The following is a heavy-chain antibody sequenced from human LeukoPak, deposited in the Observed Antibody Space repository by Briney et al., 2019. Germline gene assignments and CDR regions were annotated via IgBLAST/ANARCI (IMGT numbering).Heavy chain of an antibody. CDR2: IYHSGST. J-gene: IGHJ4*02. V-gene: IGHV4-30-2*01. CDR3: ARQYSYGSQYYFDY. D-gene: IGHD5-18*01. CDR1: GGSISSGGYS. Sequence: SQTLSLTCAVSGGSISSGGYSWSWIRQPRGKGLEWIEYIYHSGSTYYNPSLKSRVTISVDRSKNQFSLKLSSVTAADTAVYYCARQYSYGSQYYFDYWGQGTLVTVSS.